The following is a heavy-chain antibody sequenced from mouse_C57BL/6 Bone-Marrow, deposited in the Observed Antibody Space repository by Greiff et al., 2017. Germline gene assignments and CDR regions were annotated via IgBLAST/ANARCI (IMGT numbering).Heavy chain of an antibody. CDR3: AREELIVAYSLDD. D-gene: IGHD2-12*01. CDR1: GYTFTSYW. Sequence: QVQLQQPGAELVKPGASVKLSCKASGYTFTSYWMHWVKQRPGQGLEWIGEIDPSDSYTNYNQKFKGKATLTVDKSSSTAYMQLSSLTSEDSAVYYGAREELIVAYSLDDWGKGTTVTVSS. J-gene: IGHJ1*03. CDR2: IDPSDSYT. V-gene: IGHV1-69*02.